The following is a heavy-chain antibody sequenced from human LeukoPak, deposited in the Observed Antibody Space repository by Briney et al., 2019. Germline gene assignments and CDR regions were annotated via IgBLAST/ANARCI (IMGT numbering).Heavy chain of an antibody. CDR2: ISGIGGST. Sequence: GGSLRLSCAASGFTFSSYAMSWVRQAPGKGLEWVSAISGIGGSTYYADSVKGRFTISRDNSKNTLYLQMNSLRAEDTGVYYCAKDRTTYSSGWYSGEIFDYWGQGTLVTVSS. CDR3: AKDRTTYSSGWYSGEIFDY. D-gene: IGHD6-19*01. J-gene: IGHJ4*02. CDR1: GFTFSSYA. V-gene: IGHV3-23*01.